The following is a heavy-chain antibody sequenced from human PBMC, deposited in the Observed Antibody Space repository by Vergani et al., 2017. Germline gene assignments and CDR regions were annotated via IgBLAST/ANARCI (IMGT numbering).Heavy chain of an antibody. V-gene: IGHV4-39*01. J-gene: IGHJ4*02. Sequence: QLQLQESGPGLVKPSETLSLTCTVSGGSISSSSYYWGWIRQPPGKGLEWIGSIYYSGSTYYNPSLKSRVTISLDTSKNQFSLKLSSVTAADTAVYYCAGGMVRGVIINIDYWGQGTLVTVSS. CDR1: GGSISSSSYY. CDR3: AGGMVRGVIINIDY. CDR2: IYYSGST. D-gene: IGHD3-10*01.